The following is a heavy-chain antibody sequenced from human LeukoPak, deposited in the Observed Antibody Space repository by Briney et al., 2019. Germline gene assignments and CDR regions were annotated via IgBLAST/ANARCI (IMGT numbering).Heavy chain of an antibody. CDR3: ARRLGATAMPGDWFDP. D-gene: IGHD1-26*01. Sequence: SETLSLTCTVSGDSISSGSYYWSWIRQPAGKGLEWIGRIYTSGSTNYHPSLKSRVTISVDTSKNQFSLKLSSVTAADTAVYYCARRLGATAMPGDWFDPWGQGTLVTVSS. V-gene: IGHV4-61*02. CDR2: IYTSGST. J-gene: IGHJ5*02. CDR1: GDSISSGSYY.